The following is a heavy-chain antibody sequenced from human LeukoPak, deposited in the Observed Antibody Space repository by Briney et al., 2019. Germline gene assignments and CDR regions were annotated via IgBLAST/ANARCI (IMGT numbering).Heavy chain of an antibody. J-gene: IGHJ4*02. Sequence: GGSLRLSCAASGFTFSSYGMHWVRQAPGKGLDWVAVISDDGTNPYYSDSVKGRFTISRDNSKNTVYLQMNSLRAEDTAVYYCASIFSSGYSYFDYWGQGTLVTVSS. CDR2: ISDDGTNP. D-gene: IGHD5-18*01. CDR3: ASIFSSGYSYFDY. V-gene: IGHV3-30*19. CDR1: GFTFSSYG.